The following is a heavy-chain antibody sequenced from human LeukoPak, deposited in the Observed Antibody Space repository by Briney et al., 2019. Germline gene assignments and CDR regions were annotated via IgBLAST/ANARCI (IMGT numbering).Heavy chain of an antibody. CDR3: ARDSDYSDYD. Sequence: GGSLRLSCAGSGFTFSMNWMSWVRQAPGKGLEWVANIKQDGTEKYYLDSVKGRFIISRDNAKNSLYLQMNSLRVEDTAVYYCARDSDYSDYDWGQGTLVTVSS. V-gene: IGHV3-7*01. D-gene: IGHD4-11*01. J-gene: IGHJ4*02. CDR1: GFTFSMNW. CDR2: IKQDGTEK.